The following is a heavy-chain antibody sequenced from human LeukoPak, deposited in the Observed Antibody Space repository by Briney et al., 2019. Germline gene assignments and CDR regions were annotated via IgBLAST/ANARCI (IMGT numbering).Heavy chain of an antibody. J-gene: IGHJ5*02. V-gene: IGHV4-34*01. CDR1: GGSFSGYY. Sequence: SETLSLTCAVYGGSFSGYYWSWIRQPPGKGLEWIGEINHSGSTNYNPSLKSRVTISVDTSKNQFSLKLSSVTAADTAVYYCARYSSSWYRNNWFDPWGQGTLFTVSS. D-gene: IGHD6-13*01. CDR2: INHSGST. CDR3: ARYSSSWYRNNWFDP.